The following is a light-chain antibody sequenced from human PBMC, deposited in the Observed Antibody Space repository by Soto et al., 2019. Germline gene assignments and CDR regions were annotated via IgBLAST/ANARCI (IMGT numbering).Light chain of an antibody. CDR1: QDIGSD. CDR2: AAS. J-gene: IGKJ1*01. CDR3: PLHDNFPWP. V-gene: IGKV1-17*01. Sequence: QMIQAKCFVLASGGDRDIITCRASQDIGSDLAWYQQKPGKAPERLIYAASNLQSGVPSRFSGSGSGTEFTLTVISLRPECCDAYYIPLHDNFPWPLAQGTKVDIK.